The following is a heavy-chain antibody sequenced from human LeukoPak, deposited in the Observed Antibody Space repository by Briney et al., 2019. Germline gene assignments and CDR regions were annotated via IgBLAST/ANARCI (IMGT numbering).Heavy chain of an antibody. Sequence: GASVKVSCKASGGTFNNYTLSWVRQAPGQGLEWMGRIIPILDIVNYAQKFQGRVTITADRSTSTGYMDLSSLRSDDTAIYYCATEAATAIRVGDYWGQGTLVTVSS. J-gene: IGHJ4*02. CDR2: IIPILDIV. V-gene: IGHV1-69*04. CDR3: ATEAATAIRVGDY. CDR1: GGTFNNYT. D-gene: IGHD2-21*02.